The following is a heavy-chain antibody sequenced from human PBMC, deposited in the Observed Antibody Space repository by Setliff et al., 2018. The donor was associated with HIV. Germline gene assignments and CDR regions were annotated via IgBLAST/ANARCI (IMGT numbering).Heavy chain of an antibody. CDR2: IRSERYGGTT. Sequence: GGSLRLSCITSGFTFEDNALSWVRQAPGKGLEWLGFIRSERYGGTTEYAASVKGRFTISRDDSKSIAYLEMKSLTTEDTAVYYCAWDSSADCSFDTWGQGTLVTVSS. D-gene: IGHD3-22*01. CDR1: GFTFEDNA. V-gene: IGHV3-49*04. J-gene: IGHJ5*02. CDR3: AWDSSADCSFDT.